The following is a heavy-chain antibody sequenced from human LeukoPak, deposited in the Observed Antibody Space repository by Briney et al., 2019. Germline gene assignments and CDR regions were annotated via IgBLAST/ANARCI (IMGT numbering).Heavy chain of an antibody. Sequence: ASVKVSCKVSGYTFTSYAMHWVRQAPGQRLEWMGWINAGNGNTKYSQKFQGRVTITRDTSASTAYMELSSLRSEDTAVYYCARERSSGWYLYWGQGTLVTVSS. CDR3: ARERSSGWYLY. CDR1: GYTFTSYA. V-gene: IGHV1-3*01. J-gene: IGHJ4*02. D-gene: IGHD6-19*01. CDR2: INAGNGNT.